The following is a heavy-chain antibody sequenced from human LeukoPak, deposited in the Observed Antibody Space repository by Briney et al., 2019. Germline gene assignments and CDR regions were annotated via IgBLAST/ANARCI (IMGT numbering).Heavy chain of an antibody. D-gene: IGHD2-15*01. V-gene: IGHV3-23*01. CDR3: AKDPEVVVAATGFDY. Sequence: PGGSLRLSCAASGFSFSSYAMNWVRQAPGQGLEWVSTISGSGGSTSYADSVKGRFTISRDNSKHTLYLQMNSLRAEDTAVYYCAKDPEVVVAATGFDYWGQGTLVTVSS. J-gene: IGHJ4*01. CDR2: ISGSGGST. CDR1: GFSFSSYA.